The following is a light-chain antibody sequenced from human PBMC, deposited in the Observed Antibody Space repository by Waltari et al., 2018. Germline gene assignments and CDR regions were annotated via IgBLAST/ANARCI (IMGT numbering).Light chain of an antibody. V-gene: IGKV4-1*01. Sequence: DIVMIQSPDSLAVSLGERATINCKSSQSVLYNSNNKNYLAWYQQKPGQSPKLLIYWASTRESGVPDRFSGSGSGTDFTLTISSLQAEDVAVYYCQQYYTTPLTFGGGTTVEIK. CDR2: WAS. CDR1: QSVLYNSNNKNY. J-gene: IGKJ4*01. CDR3: QQYYTTPLT.